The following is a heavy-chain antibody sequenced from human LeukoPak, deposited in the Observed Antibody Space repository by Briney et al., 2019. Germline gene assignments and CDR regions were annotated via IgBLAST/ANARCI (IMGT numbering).Heavy chain of an antibody. CDR2: ISGSSYYI. CDR3: ARDAADSGAAHFDY. D-gene: IGHD1-1*01. V-gene: IGHV3-21*01. CDR1: GFTFSSYT. Sequence: PGGSLRLSCAASGFTFSSYTINWVRQAPGKGLEWVSSISGSSYYIYYADSVRGRFTISRDNAKNSAYLQMNSLRAEDTAVYYCARDAADSGAAHFDYWGQGTLVTVSS. J-gene: IGHJ4*02.